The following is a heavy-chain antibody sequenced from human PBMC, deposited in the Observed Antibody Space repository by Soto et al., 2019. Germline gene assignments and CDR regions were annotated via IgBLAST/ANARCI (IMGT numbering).Heavy chain of an antibody. CDR3: AKATSATCTGSICYAFDY. V-gene: IGHV3-23*01. CDR1: AFTFSSYA. D-gene: IGHD2-8*02. CDR2: FSGGRDST. J-gene: IGHJ4*02. Sequence: VQLLESGGGLVQPGGPRRLSCVASAFTFSSYAMSWVRQALRQRLEWVATFSGGRDSTWHADSVKGRLTVSRDSSKNTLSLQMNSLRPEDTALYYCAKATSATCTGSICYAFDYWGQGTLVTVSS.